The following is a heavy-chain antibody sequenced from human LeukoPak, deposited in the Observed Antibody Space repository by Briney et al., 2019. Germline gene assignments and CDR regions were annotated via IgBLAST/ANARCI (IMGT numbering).Heavy chain of an antibody. V-gene: IGHV4-59*11. J-gene: IGHJ4*02. Sequence: SETLSLTCTVSGGSISSLYWSWIRQPPGKGLEWIGYVFSSGSTTYNPSLKSRVTISVDTSKNQFSLELSSVTAADTAMYYCTRRRRDGYNFDLWGQGTLVTVSS. CDR2: VFSSGST. CDR3: TRRRRDGYNFDL. D-gene: IGHD5-24*01. CDR1: GGSISSLY.